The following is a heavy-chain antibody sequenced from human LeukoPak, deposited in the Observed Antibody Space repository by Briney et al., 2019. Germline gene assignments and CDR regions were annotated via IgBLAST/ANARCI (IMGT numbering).Heavy chain of an antibody. Sequence: ASVKVSCKTSGYTFTTYGINWVRQAPGQGLEWMGWISGYNGDTNYAQNLQGRVTMTTDTSTSTAYMELRSLRFDDTAVYYCAKDFGSSPYYMDVWGRGTTVTVSS. CDR1: GYTFTTYG. J-gene: IGHJ6*03. D-gene: IGHD6-6*01. CDR2: ISGYNGDT. V-gene: IGHV1-18*01. CDR3: AKDFGSSPYYMDV.